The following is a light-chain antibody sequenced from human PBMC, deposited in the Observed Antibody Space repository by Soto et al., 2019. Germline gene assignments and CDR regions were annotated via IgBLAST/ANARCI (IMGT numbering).Light chain of an antibody. Sequence: DILMTQSPDSLAVSLGERATINCKSSQSVLYSSNNKNYLAWYQQKVGQPPKLLIYWASTRESGVPDRFSGSGSGTDFTLTISSLQAEDVAVYYCQQYYSAPLTFGGGTKVDIK. CDR3: QQYYSAPLT. CDR1: QSVLYSSNNKNY. J-gene: IGKJ4*01. CDR2: WAS. V-gene: IGKV4-1*01.